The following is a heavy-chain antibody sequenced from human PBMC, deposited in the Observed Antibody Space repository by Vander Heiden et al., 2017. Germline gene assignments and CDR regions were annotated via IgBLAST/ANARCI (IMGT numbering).Heavy chain of an antibody. V-gene: IGHV3-23*01. CDR3: AKVSPDIVVVPADYYYYYGMDV. CDR2: ISGSGGST. J-gene: IGHJ6*02. D-gene: IGHD2-2*01. CDR1: GFTFSSHA. Sequence: EVQLLESGGGLVQPGGSLRLSCAASGFTFSSHAMSCFRKASGKGLEWVSAISGSGGSTYYADSVKGRFTISIDNSKNTLYLQMNSLRAEDTAVYYCAKVSPDIVVVPADYYYYYGMDVWGQGTTVTVSS.